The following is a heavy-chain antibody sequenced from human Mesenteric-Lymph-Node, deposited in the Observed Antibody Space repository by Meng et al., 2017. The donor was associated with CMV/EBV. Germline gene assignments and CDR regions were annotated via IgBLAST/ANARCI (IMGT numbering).Heavy chain of an antibody. Sequence: KAAGGTFSTYGISWVRQAPGQGLEWMGGIIPRFGTANYAQKFQGRVTITADESTSTAYMEVSSLRSEDTAVYYCARDTQHLEGFYGMDVWGQGTTVTVS. CDR3: ARDTQHLEGFYGMDV. CDR1: GGTFSTYG. CDR2: IIPRFGTA. J-gene: IGHJ6*02. V-gene: IGHV1-69*01. D-gene: IGHD1-1*01.